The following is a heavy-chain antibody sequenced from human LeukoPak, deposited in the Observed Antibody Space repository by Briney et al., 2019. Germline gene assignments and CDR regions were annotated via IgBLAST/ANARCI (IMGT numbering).Heavy chain of an antibody. CDR3: AIGYCFSGASCNYFDY. CDR1: GGSISSYY. Sequence: SETLSLTCTVSGGSISSYYWSWIRQPAGKGLEWIGRIYTSGNTNYNPSLKSRVTMSVDTSKNQFSLKLKSVTAADTAVYYCAIGYCFSGASCNYFDYWGQGTLVTVSS. CDR2: IYTSGNT. V-gene: IGHV4-4*07. J-gene: IGHJ4*02. D-gene: IGHD2-15*01.